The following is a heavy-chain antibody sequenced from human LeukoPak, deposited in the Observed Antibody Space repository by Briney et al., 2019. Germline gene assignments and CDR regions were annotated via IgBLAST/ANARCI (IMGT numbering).Heavy chain of an antibody. CDR1: GFTFDNYA. CDR2: ISWNSGYI. Sequence: GGSLRLSCAASGFTFDNYAMHWVRQAPGKGLEWLSIISWNSGYIGYADSVKGRFTISRDNAKKSLDLQMNSLRAEDTAFYYCAKVGGTYSSVYFVDYWGQGTLVTVSS. CDR3: AKVGGTYSSVYFVDY. J-gene: IGHJ4*02. D-gene: IGHD6-19*01. V-gene: IGHV3-9*01.